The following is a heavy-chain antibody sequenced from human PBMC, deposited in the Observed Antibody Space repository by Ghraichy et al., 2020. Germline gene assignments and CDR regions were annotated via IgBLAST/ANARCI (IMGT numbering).Heavy chain of an antibody. Sequence: GGSLRLSFAASGFTFSSYGMHWVRQAPGKGLEWVAVISYDGSNKYYADSVKGRFTISRDNSKNTLYLQMNSLRAEDTAVYYCAKDFVRGYSYGYEDYWGQGTLVTVSS. CDR3: AKDFVRGYSYGYEDY. D-gene: IGHD5-18*01. V-gene: IGHV3-30*18. CDR1: GFTFSSYG. CDR2: ISYDGSNK. J-gene: IGHJ4*02.